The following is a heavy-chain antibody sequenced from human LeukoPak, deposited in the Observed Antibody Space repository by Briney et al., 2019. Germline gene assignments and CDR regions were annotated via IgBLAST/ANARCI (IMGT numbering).Heavy chain of an antibody. CDR2: INHSGGT. D-gene: IGHD6-13*01. J-gene: IGHJ4*02. CDR1: GGSFSGYY. CDR3: ARDHSSSSEDY. V-gene: IGHV4-34*01. Sequence: SETLSLTCAFYGGSFSGYYWSWIRQPPGKGLEWIGEINHSGGTKYNPSLKSRVTISVDTSKNQFSLKLSSVTAADTAVYYCARDHSSSSEDYWGQGTLVTVSS.